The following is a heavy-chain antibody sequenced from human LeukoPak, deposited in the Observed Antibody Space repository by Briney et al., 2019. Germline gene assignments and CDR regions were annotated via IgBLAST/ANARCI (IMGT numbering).Heavy chain of an antibody. J-gene: IGHJ4*02. CDR3: ARDYWNYYFDY. D-gene: IGHD1-7*01. CDR1: GYTFTSYG. Sequence: ASVKVSCKASGYTFTSYGISWVRQAPGQGLEWMGWISAYNGNTNYAQRLQGRVTMTTDTSASTAYMELRSLRSDDTAVYYCARDYWNYYFDYWGQGTLVTVSS. CDR2: ISAYNGNT. V-gene: IGHV1-18*01.